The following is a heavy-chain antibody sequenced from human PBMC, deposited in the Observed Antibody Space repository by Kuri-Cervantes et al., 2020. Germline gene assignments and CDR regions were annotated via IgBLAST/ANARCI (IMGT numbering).Heavy chain of an antibody. J-gene: IGHJ4*02. CDR2: ISSSGSTI. CDR3: ARVKVDFWSGYYSDY. CDR1: GFTFSDYY. Sequence: LTCAASGFTFSDYYTSWIRQAPGKGLEWVSYISSSGSTIYYADSVKGRFTISRDNAKNLLYLQMNSLRPEDTAVYYCARVKVDFWSGYYSDYWGQGTPVTVSS. V-gene: IGHV3-11*04. D-gene: IGHD3-3*01.